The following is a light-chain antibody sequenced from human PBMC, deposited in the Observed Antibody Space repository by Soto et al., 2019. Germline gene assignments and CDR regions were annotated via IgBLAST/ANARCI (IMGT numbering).Light chain of an antibody. Sequence: EVVMTQSPGTLSVSPGESVTLSCGASQRVSSNLAWYQQKPGQAPSLLIYGASTRASGTPATFSGSGSGTEFTLTISSLQSEDFAIYYCQQYDNWPLTFGGGTKVDIK. V-gene: IGKV3-15*01. CDR1: QRVSSN. J-gene: IGKJ4*01. CDR2: GAS. CDR3: QQYDNWPLT.